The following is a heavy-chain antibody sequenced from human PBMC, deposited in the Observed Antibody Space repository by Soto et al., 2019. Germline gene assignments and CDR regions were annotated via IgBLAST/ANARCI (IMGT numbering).Heavy chain of an antibody. D-gene: IGHD4-17*01. CDR3: ARVTTVTTDYGLDV. CDR2: INPGGGST. CDR1: GYTFTSYY. J-gene: IGHJ6*02. Sequence: QVQLVQSGTEVKPPGASVKVSCKASGYTFTSYYMYWVRQAPGQGLEWVGIINPGGGSTSYAQKFQGRVTMTRDTSTSTVYMELSSLRSEDTAVYFCARVTTVTTDYGLDVWGQGTTVTVSS. V-gene: IGHV1-46*01.